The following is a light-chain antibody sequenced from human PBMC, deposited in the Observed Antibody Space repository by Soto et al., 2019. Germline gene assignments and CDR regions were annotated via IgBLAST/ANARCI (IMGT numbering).Light chain of an antibody. Sequence: QSVLAQPASVSGSPGQSITISWTWTSYDVGAYNSVSWYQQLPHKAPQVILYKGTQRPSGVSSRFSGSTSGNAASLTISGLQADDEADYFCCSSAPESTYVFGTGTKVTVL. CDR2: KGT. CDR3: CSSAPESTYV. V-gene: IGLV2-23*01. CDR1: SYDVGAYNS. J-gene: IGLJ1*01.